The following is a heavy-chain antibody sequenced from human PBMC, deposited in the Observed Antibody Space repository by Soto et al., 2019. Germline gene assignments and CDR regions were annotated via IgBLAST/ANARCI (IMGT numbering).Heavy chain of an antibody. CDR3: EGGLVYFGSEY. CDR1: GGSITSYY. D-gene: IGHD3-10*01. V-gene: IGHV4-59*01. J-gene: IGHJ4*02. Sequence: QVQLQESGPGLVKPLETLSLTCTVPGGSITSYYWSWVRQPPGKGLEWIGYIYYNGNINYNPSLRSRLTISLDTSKNQFSLRLSSVTAEDTAVYYCEGGLVYFGSEYWGQGTLVTVSS. CDR2: IYYNGNI.